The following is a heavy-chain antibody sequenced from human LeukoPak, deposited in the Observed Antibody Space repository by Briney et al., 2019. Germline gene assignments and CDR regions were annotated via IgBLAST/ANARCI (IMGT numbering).Heavy chain of an antibody. J-gene: IGHJ3*02. CDR3: ARDKYCSSTSCYPRYAFDI. Sequence: GGSLRLSCAASGFTFSSYWMSWVRPPPGKGLEWVANINQVGSEKYSVDSVKGRFTISKDNAKNSLYLQMNSLRAEDTAVYYCARDKYCSSTSCYPRYAFDIWGQGTMVTVSS. CDR1: GFTFSSYW. V-gene: IGHV3-7*01. D-gene: IGHD2-2*01. CDR2: INQVGSEK.